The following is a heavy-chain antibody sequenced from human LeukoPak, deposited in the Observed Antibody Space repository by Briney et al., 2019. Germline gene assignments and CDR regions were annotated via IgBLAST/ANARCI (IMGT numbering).Heavy chain of an antibody. CDR2: INHSGST. CDR1: GGSISSYY. D-gene: IGHD3-22*01. Sequence: SETLSLTCTVSGGSISSYYWSWIRQPPGKGLEWIGEINHSGSTNYNPSLKSRVTISVDTSKNQFSLKLSSVTAADTAVYYCARQESYYYDSSGYLLFDYWGQGTLVTVSS. J-gene: IGHJ4*02. CDR3: ARQESYYYDSSGYLLFDY. V-gene: IGHV4-34*01.